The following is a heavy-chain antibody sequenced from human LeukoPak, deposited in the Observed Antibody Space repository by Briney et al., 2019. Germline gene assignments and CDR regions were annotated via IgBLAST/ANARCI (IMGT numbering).Heavy chain of an antibody. J-gene: IGHJ6*02. Sequence: PSETLSLTCTVSGGSTSSGGYYWSWIRQHPGKGLEWIGYIYYSGSTYYNPSLKSRVTISVDTSKNQLSLKLSSVTAADTAVYYCARGSDRYYDFWSGYPYYYGMDVWGQGTTVTVSS. CDR2: IYYSGST. CDR1: GGSTSSGGYY. CDR3: ARGSDRYYDFWSGYPYYYGMDV. V-gene: IGHV4-31*03. D-gene: IGHD3-3*01.